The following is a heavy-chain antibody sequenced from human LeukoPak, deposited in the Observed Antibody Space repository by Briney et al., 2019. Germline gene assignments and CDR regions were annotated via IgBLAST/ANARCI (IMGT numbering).Heavy chain of an antibody. D-gene: IGHD6-19*01. Sequence: GGSLRLSCAASGFTFSNAWMSWVRQAPGKGLEWVGRIKSKTGGGTTDYAAPVKGRFTISRDDSKNTLYLQMNSLKTEDTAVYYCTTEIAVAGTFDYWGQGTLVTVSS. CDR1: GFTFSNAW. CDR3: TTEIAVAGTFDY. J-gene: IGHJ4*02. CDR2: IKSKTGGGTT. V-gene: IGHV3-15*01.